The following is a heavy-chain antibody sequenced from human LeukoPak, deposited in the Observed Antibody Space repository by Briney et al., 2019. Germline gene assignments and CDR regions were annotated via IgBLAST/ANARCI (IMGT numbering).Heavy chain of an antibody. D-gene: IGHD3-16*02. CDR1: GFTFSSYS. Sequence: PGGSLRLSCAASGFTFSSYSMNWVRQAPGKGLEWISYISTSSDIYYADSVKGRFTISRDNAKNSLYLQMNSLTDEDTAVYFCARGIQLSSYYYYGVDVWGRGTTVTVPS. CDR2: ISTSSDI. V-gene: IGHV3-48*02. J-gene: IGHJ6*02. CDR3: ARGIQLSSYYYYGVDV.